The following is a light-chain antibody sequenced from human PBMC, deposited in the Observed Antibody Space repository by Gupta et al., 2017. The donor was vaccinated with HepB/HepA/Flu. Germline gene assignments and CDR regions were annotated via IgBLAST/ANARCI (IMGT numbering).Light chain of an antibody. CDR1: KLGHKY. CDR2: KDS. CDR3: QEWNSSTGV. V-gene: IGLV3-1*01. J-gene: IGLJ2*01. Sequence: SYELTHPPSVSVSPGQTASINCSGDKLGHKYLCWYHPKPGQSLVLGSYKDSKRASASRERVSGSNSGTTATLTSSGTEAMDEADYYCQEWNSSTGVFGGGTKLTVL.